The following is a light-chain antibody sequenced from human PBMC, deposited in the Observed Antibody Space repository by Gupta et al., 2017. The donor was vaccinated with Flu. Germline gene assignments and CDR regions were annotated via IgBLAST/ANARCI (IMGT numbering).Light chain of an antibody. V-gene: IGLV2-14*04. Sequence: GTSSDVGGYNYVSWYQQHPGKAPKLMIYDVSDRPSGVSNRFSGSKSGNTASLTISGLQAEDEADYYCSSYTGSSALVVFGGGTKLTVL. CDR2: DVS. J-gene: IGLJ2*01. CDR3: SSYTGSSALVV. CDR1: SSDVGGYNY.